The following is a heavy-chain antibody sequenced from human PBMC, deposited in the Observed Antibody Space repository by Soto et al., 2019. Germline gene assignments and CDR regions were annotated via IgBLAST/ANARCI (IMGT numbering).Heavy chain of an antibody. CDR2: ILHSGAT. Sequence: SEPLSRPCAVSGCSISSSTWWSWVRQPPGKGLEWIGEILHSGATNYNPSLKSRVTFSVDKSKNQFSLKLSSVTAADTAVYFCARDHGVSRGFAFDYWVQGTLVTVS. D-gene: IGHD3-3*01. CDR1: GCSISSSTW. CDR3: ARDHGVSRGFAFDY. J-gene: IGHJ4*01. V-gene: IGHV4-4*02.